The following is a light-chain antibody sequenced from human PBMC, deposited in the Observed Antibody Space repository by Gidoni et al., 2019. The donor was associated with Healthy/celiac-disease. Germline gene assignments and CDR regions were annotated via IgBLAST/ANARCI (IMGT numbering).Light chain of an antibody. V-gene: IGKV1-5*01. CDR3: QQYNRYSPRT. Sequence: DIQMTQSPSTLSASVGDRVTITCRASQSISSWLAWYQQKSGKAPKLLIYDATRLESGVPARFRGSGSGTEFTLTISSLQPDDFATYYCQQYNRYSPRTFGQGTKVEIK. J-gene: IGKJ1*01. CDR1: QSISSW. CDR2: DAT.